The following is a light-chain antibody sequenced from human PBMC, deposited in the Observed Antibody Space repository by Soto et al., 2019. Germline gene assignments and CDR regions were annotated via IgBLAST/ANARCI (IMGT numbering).Light chain of an antibody. V-gene: IGKV3-11*01. CDR1: QSFSSY. CDR3: QQRSNWPPVIT. Sequence: EIVLTQSPGTPSLSPGERATLSCRASQSFSSYLAWYQQKPGQAPRLLIYDASKRATGIPARFSGRGSGTDFTLTISSLEPEDFAVYYCQQRSNWPPVITFGQGTRLEIK. CDR2: DAS. J-gene: IGKJ5*01.